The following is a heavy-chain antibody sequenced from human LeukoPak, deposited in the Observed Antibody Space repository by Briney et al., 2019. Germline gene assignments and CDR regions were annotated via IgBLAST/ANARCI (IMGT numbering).Heavy chain of an antibody. CDR2: ISYDGSNK. J-gene: IGHJ5*02. D-gene: IGHD6-6*01. CDR3: ARDEGSTKQPLSSSPQRNNWFDP. Sequence: GGSLRLSCAASGFTFSSYGMHWVRQAPGKGLEWVAVISYDGSNKYYADSVKGRFTISRDNSKNTLYLQMNSLRAEDTAVYYCARDEGSTKQPLSSSPQRNNWFDPWGQGTLVTVSS. CDR1: GFTFSSYG. V-gene: IGHV3-30*03.